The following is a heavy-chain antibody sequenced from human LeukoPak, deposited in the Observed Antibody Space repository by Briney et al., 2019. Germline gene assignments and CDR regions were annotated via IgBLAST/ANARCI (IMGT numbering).Heavy chain of an antibody. CDR1: GFTLTTYW. D-gene: IGHD6-6*01. CDR3: AMGYSSSSGLRYYYMDV. CDR2: MNQDGSDI. Sequence: GGSLRLSCAASGFTLTTYWMSWVRQAPGKGLEWVANMNQDGSDINYVDSVRGRFTISSDNAKNSLYLQMNGLRAEDTAVYYCAMGYSSSSGLRYYYMDVWGKGTTVTVSS. J-gene: IGHJ6*03. V-gene: IGHV3-7*01.